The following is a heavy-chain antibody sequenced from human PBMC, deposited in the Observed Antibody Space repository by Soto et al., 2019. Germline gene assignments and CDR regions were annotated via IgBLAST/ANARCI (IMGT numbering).Heavy chain of an antibody. CDR1: GGSFSGYY. CDR2: INHSGST. D-gene: IGHD6-13*01. CDR3: ARSSSWYYFDY. Sequence: PSETLSLTCAVYGGSFSGYYWSWIRQPPGKGLEWIGEINHSGSTNYNPSLKSRVTISVDTSKNQFSLKLSSVTAADTAVYYCARSSSWYYFDYWGQGTLVTVS. V-gene: IGHV4-34*01. J-gene: IGHJ4*02.